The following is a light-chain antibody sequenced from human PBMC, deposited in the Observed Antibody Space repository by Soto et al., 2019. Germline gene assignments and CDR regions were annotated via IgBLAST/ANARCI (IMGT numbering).Light chain of an antibody. V-gene: IGKV1-27*01. CDR2: AAS. Sequence: DIQMTQSPSSLSASVGDRVTITCRASQGIRTYLVWYQQKPGTVPKLLIFAASTLQSGGPSRFSGSGSGTDFTLTISSLQPEDVAAYYCQNYNGAPWTFGQGTKVEIK. CDR1: QGIRTY. CDR3: QNYNGAPWT. J-gene: IGKJ1*01.